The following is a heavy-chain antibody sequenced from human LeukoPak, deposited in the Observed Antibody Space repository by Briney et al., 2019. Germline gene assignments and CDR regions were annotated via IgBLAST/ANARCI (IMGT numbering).Heavy chain of an antibody. CDR1: GFTLNNYA. CDR3: ARSNQADDY. D-gene: IGHD4-11*01. Sequence: GGSLRLSCAASGFTLNNYAMNWVRQAPGKGLEWVSSISGGGETTYYADSAKGRFTISRDNAKNTLYLQMNSLRAEDTAVYYCARSNQADDYWGQGTLVTVSS. V-gene: IGHV3-23*01. J-gene: IGHJ4*02. CDR2: ISGGGETT.